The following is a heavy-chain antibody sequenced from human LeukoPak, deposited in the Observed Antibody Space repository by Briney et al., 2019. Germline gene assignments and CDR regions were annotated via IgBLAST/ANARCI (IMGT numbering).Heavy chain of an antibody. Sequence: GGSLRLSCAASGFTFSSNYMSWVRQAPGKGMEWVSVIYSGGRTYYSDAVRGGWTISRDNCKNTLYLQMNSLRAEDTAVYYCARGGDSSGYTAPFFDYWGQGTLVTVSS. CDR1: GFTFSSNY. CDR3: ARGGDSSGYTAPFFDY. J-gene: IGHJ4*02. D-gene: IGHD3-22*01. CDR2: IYSGGRT. V-gene: IGHV3-53*01.